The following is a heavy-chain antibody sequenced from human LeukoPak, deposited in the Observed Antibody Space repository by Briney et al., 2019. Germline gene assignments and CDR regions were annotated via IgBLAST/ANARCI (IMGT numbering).Heavy chain of an antibody. Sequence: SETLSLTCTVSGASISSSSYYWGWIRQPPGKGLEWIGSIYYSGSTYYNPSLKSRVTISVDTSKNQFSLKLSSVTAADTAVYYCAYDSSGYYSLIYWGQGTLVTVSS. J-gene: IGHJ4*02. CDR2: IYYSGST. V-gene: IGHV4-39*01. CDR3: AYDSSGYYSLIY. CDR1: GASISSSSYY. D-gene: IGHD3-22*01.